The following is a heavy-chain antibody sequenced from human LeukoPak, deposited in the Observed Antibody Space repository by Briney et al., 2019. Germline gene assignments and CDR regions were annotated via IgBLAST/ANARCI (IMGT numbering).Heavy chain of an antibody. Sequence: KPSETLSLTCSVSGGSTSSYYWSWIRQPPGKQLEWIGYIYYSGSTNYNPSLKSRATISIDTSKNQFSLNLTSVTAADTAVYYCARGGRFVDIAAAGPKGWFDPWGQGTLVTVSS. V-gene: IGHV4-59*08. J-gene: IGHJ5*02. D-gene: IGHD6-13*01. CDR3: ARGGRFVDIAAAGPKGWFDP. CDR1: GGSTSSYY. CDR2: IYYSGST.